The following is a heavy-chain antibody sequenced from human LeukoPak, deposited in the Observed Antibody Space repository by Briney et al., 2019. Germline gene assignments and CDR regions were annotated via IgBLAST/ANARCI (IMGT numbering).Heavy chain of an antibody. V-gene: IGHV3-7*01. J-gene: IGHJ6*02. CDR3: ARVVADRGVDYYYYYGLDV. CDR1: GFFFSSHG. Sequence: PGGSLRLSCATSGFFFSSHGLHWVRQAPGKGLEWVANIKQDGSEKYYVDFVKGRFTISRDNGKNSLYLQMNSLRAEDTAVYYCARVVADRGVDYYYYYGLDVWGQGTTVTVSS. D-gene: IGHD3-10*01. CDR2: IKQDGSEK.